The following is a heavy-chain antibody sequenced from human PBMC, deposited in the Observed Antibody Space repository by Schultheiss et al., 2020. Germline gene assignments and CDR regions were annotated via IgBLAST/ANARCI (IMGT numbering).Heavy chain of an antibody. CDR2: IYYSGST. D-gene: IGHD4-17*01. Sequence: SETLSLTCTVSGGSISSGDYYWSWIRQPPGKGLEWIGYIYYSGSTYYNPSLKSRVTISVDTSKNQFSLKLSSVTAADTAVYYCARGRGDYVYPFPGNWFDPWGQGTLVTVSS. CDR1: GGSISSGDYY. V-gene: IGHV4-30-4*01. J-gene: IGHJ5*02. CDR3: ARGRGDYVYPFPGNWFDP.